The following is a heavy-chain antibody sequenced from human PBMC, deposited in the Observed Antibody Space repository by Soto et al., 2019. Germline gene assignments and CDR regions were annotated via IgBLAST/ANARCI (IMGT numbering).Heavy chain of an antibody. CDR2: ISYDGNTE. D-gene: IGHD5-12*01. CDR1: GFIFSGYA. V-gene: IGHV3-30-3*01. Sequence: QVQLVESGGGVVQPGRSLRLSCAASGFIFSGYAMHWVRQAPGKGLEWVAGISYDGNTEYYADSVKGRFTVSRDNSTNKLYVQMNNLSAEDTAIYYCAKETSAYEIDYWGQGTLVTVSS. J-gene: IGHJ4*02. CDR3: AKETSAYEIDY.